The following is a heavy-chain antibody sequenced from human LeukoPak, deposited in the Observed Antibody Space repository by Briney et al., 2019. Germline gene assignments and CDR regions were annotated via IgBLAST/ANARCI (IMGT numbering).Heavy chain of an antibody. V-gene: IGHV4-59*01. Sequence: SETLSLTCTVSGCSISGYYWSWIRQPPGKGLEWIGYIYYSGSTNYNPSRKSRVTISVDTSKNQFSLKLSSVTAADTAVYYCAEGAGTIIADKTRSWAYENNWFDPWGQGTLVTVSS. J-gene: IGHJ5*02. D-gene: IGHD6-19*01. CDR1: GCSISGYY. CDR2: IYYSGST. CDR3: AEGAGTIIADKTRSWAYENNWFDP.